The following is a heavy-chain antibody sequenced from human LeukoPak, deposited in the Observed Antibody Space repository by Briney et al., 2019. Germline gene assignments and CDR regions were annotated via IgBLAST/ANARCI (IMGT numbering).Heavy chain of an antibody. CDR3: ARGQQLADY. D-gene: IGHD6-13*01. CDR2: INPNRGGT. J-gene: IGHJ4*02. Sequence: GASVEVSCKASGYTFTGYYMHWVRQAPGQGLEWMGWINPNRGGTNYAQKFQGRVTMTRDTSISTAYMELSRLRSDDTAVYYCARGQQLADYWGQGTLVTVSS. CDR1: GYTFTGYY. V-gene: IGHV1-2*02.